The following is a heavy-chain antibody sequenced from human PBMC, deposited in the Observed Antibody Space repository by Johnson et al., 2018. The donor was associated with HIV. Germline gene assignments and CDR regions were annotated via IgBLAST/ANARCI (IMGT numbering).Heavy chain of an antibody. CDR2: ISYDGSNK. Sequence: QMQLVESGGGAVQPGRSLRLSCAASGFTFSSYGMHWVRQAPGKGLEWVAVISYDGSNKYYADCVKGRFTISRDNSKNTLYLQMNSLRGEDTAVYYCARGSQEMVTIWNAFDIWGQGTMVTVSS. V-gene: IGHV3-30*03. J-gene: IGHJ3*02. CDR3: ARGSQEMVTIWNAFDI. D-gene: IGHD5-24*01. CDR1: GFTFSSYG.